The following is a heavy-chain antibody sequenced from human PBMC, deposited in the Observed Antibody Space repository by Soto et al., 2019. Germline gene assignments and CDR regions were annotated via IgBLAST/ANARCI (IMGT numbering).Heavy chain of an antibody. Sequence: TLSLTCPVSGCSITTGGYYWSWIRQLPGKGLEWIGHRYYSESTYYNPSLKSRVSISLDTSKNQFSLKLSFVTAADTAMYYCARTKCSGGSCYSWSLDYWVQGTPGTVSS. V-gene: IGHV4-31*03. J-gene: IGHJ4*02. CDR2: RYYSEST. CDR3: ARTKCSGGSCYSWSLDY. D-gene: IGHD2-15*01. CDR1: GCSITTGGYY.